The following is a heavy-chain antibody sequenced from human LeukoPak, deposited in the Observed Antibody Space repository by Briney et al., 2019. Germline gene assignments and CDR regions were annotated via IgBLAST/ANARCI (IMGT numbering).Heavy chain of an antibody. CDR3: ARDHRGYSYGLFDS. Sequence: EAPCLTCTVSGGSISSYYWSWIRQPPGKGLEWIGSIYSSGSTNYNPSLKSRVTISVDTSKNQFSLRLSSVTAADTAVYYCARDHRGYSYGLFDSWGQGTLVTVSS. V-gene: IGHV4-59*01. CDR2: IYSSGST. D-gene: IGHD5-18*01. J-gene: IGHJ4*02. CDR1: GGSISSYY.